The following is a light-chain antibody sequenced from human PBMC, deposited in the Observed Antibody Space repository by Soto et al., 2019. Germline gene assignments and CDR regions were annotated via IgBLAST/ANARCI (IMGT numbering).Light chain of an antibody. CDR1: NIGSKS. J-gene: IGLJ2*01. Sequence: SYELTQPPSVSVAPGQTATVTCGADNIGSKSVHWYQKKACQAPLLVVFADSDRPPGIPARFSAFNSGNTATLTISMVEDGDEADYYCHVWDISAEQVVFGGGTKLTVL. V-gene: IGLV3-21*02. CDR3: HVWDISAEQVV. CDR2: ADS.